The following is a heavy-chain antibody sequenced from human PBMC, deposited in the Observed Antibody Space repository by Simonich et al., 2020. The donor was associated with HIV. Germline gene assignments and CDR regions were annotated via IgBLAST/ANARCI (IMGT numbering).Heavy chain of an antibody. D-gene: IGHD3-16*01. V-gene: IGHV3-30*07. Sequence: QVQLVESGGGVVQPGRSLRLSCAAAGFTFSSYAMHWVRQAPGKGLEWVAVISYDGSNKYYEDSVKGRFTISSDNSKNTLYLQMNSLRAEDTAVYYCASGGSVSSVWADDYWGQGTLVTVSS. CDR2: ISYDGSNK. CDR3: ASGGSVSSVWADDY. J-gene: IGHJ4*02. CDR1: GFTFSSYA.